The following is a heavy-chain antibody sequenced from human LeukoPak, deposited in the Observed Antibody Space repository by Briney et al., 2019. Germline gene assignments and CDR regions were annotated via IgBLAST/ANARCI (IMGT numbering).Heavy chain of an antibody. CDR2: INHSGST. D-gene: IGHD6-13*01. V-gene: IGHV4-34*01. J-gene: IGHJ4*02. Sequence: SETLSLTCAVYGGSFSGYYWSWIRQPPGKGLEWIGEINHSGSTNYNPSLKSRVTISVDTSKNQFSLKLSSVTAADTAVYYCARGEKGPVYSSSWYYFDYWGQGTLVTVSS. CDR3: ARGEKGPVYSSSWYYFDY. CDR1: GGSFSGYY.